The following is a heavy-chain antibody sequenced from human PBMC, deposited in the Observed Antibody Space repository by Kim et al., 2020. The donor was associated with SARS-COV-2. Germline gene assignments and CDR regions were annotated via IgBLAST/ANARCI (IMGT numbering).Heavy chain of an antibody. CDR3: ARDRGGGLGYCTNGVCPTNRYYYYDFGMDV. Sequence: SETLSLTCTVSGGSISSGGYYWSWIRQHPGKGLEWIGYIYYSGSTYYNPSLKSRVTISVDTSKNQFSLKLSSVTAADTAVYYCARDRGGGLGYCTNGVCPTNRYYYYDFGMDVWGQGTTVTVS. J-gene: IGHJ6*02. D-gene: IGHD2-8*01. V-gene: IGHV4-31*03. CDR1: GGSISSGGYY. CDR2: IYYSGST.